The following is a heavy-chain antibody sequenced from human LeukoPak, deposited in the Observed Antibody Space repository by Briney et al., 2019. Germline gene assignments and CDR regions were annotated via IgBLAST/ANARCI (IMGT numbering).Heavy chain of an antibody. Sequence: GGSLRLSCAASGFTFSSCGMHWVRQAPGKGLEWVAVIWYDGSNKYYADSVKGRFTISRDNSKNTLYLQMNSLRAEDTAVYYCARDRGIVATIVDYWGQGTLVTVSS. D-gene: IGHD5-12*01. J-gene: IGHJ4*02. CDR2: IWYDGSNK. CDR3: ARDRGIVATIVDY. V-gene: IGHV3-33*01. CDR1: GFTFSSCG.